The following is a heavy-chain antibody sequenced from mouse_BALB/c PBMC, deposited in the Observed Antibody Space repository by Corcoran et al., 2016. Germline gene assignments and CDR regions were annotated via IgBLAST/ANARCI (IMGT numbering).Heavy chain of an antibody. V-gene: IGHV9-1*02. CDR3: ARQTARAGAMDY. D-gene: IGHD3-2*01. CDR1: GYTFTNYG. CDR2: INTYTGEP. J-gene: IGHJ4*01. Sequence: QIQLVQSGPELKKPGETVKISCKASGYTFTNYGMNWVKRAPGKGLKWMGWINTYTGEPTYADDFKGRFAFSLETSASTAYLQINNLKNEDMATYFCARQTARAGAMDYWGQGTSVTVSS.